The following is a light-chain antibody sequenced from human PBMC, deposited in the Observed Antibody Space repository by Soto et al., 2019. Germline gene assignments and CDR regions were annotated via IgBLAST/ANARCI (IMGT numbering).Light chain of an antibody. CDR2: WAS. Sequence: KMSQSPSSLSASIGDRVTITCQASQDISNYLNWYQQKLGKAPKLLIYWASTRESGVPDRFSGSGSGTDFTLTISSLQAEDVAVYYCQQYYSTPRTFAQGTKV. V-gene: IGKV1-33*01. CDR1: QDISNY. CDR3: QQYYSTPRT. J-gene: IGKJ1*01.